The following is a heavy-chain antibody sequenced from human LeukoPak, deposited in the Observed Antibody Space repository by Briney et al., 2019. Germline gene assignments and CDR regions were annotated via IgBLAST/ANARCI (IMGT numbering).Heavy chain of an antibody. J-gene: IGHJ5*02. D-gene: IGHD6-19*01. Sequence: ASVKVSCKASGYTFTGYYMHWVRQAPGQGLEWMGWINPNSGGTNYAQKFQGRVTMTRDTSISTAYMELSRLRSDDTAVYYCARDRGSGDSSVGYNWFDPWGQGTLVTVSS. CDR3: ARDRGSGDSSVGYNWFDP. V-gene: IGHV1-2*02. CDR2: INPNSGGT. CDR1: GYTFTGYY.